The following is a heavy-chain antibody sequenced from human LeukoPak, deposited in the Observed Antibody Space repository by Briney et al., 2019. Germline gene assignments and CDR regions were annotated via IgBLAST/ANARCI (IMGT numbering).Heavy chain of an antibody. CDR3: AREIFGVVLPTYGMDV. V-gene: IGHV3-7*03. J-gene: IGHJ6*02. D-gene: IGHD3-3*01. Sequence: GGSLRLSCAASGFTFSSHWMSWVRQAPGKGLEWVANIKQDGSEKYYVDSVKGRFTISRDNAKNSLYLQMNSLRAEDTAVYYCAREIFGVVLPTYGMDVWGQGTTVTVSS. CDR2: IKQDGSEK. CDR1: GFTFSSHW.